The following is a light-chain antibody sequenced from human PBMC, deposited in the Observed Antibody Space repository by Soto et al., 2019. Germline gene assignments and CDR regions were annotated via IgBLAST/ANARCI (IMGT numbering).Light chain of an antibody. V-gene: IGKV3D-20*02. CDR1: QTVSSSS. Sequence: EIVLTQSPGTLSLSPGERATLSCRASQTVSSSSLAWYQKKPGQAPRLLIYGSSNRATGISDKLSGSGSGTDFTLTISSLEPEDFAVYYCQQRSNWPRGTFGQGTRLEIK. CDR2: GSS. CDR3: QQRSNWPRGT. J-gene: IGKJ5*01.